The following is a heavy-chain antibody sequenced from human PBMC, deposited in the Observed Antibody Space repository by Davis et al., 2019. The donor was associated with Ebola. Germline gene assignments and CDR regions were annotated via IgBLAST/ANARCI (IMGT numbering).Heavy chain of an antibody. CDR1: GFTFSSYW. Sequence: MPGGSLRLSCAASGFTFSSYWMSWVRQAPGKGLEWIGEINHSGSTNYNPSLKSRVTISVDTSKNQFSLKLSSVTAADTAVYYCARGSIWFGELSGWFDPWGQGTLVTVSS. CDR3: ARGSIWFGELSGWFDP. CDR2: INHSGST. J-gene: IGHJ5*02. V-gene: IGHV4-34*01. D-gene: IGHD3-10*01.